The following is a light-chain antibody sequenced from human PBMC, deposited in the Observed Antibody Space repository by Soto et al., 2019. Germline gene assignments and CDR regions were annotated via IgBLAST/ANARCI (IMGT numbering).Light chain of an antibody. Sequence: DIQMTQSPSALSASVGDRVTITCRASQSVNDYLAWYQQKPGKAPNLLIFRASSLQSGAPSRFSGSGSGTEFTLTISSLQPDDFATDHCQQYATYPYTFGQGTKLDIK. V-gene: IGKV1-5*03. CDR3: QQYATYPYT. CDR1: QSVNDY. CDR2: RAS. J-gene: IGKJ2*01.